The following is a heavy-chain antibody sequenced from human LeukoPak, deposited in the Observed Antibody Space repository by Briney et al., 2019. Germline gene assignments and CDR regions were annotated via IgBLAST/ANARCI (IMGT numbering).Heavy chain of an antibody. J-gene: IGHJ2*01. CDR2: IYYSGST. Sequence: SETLSLTCTVSGGSISSYYWSWIRQPPGKGLEWIGYIYYSGSTNYNPSLKSRVTISVDASKNQFSLKLSSVTAADTAVYYCARFGLSRYFDLWGRGTLVTVSS. CDR3: ARFGLSRYFDL. CDR1: GGSISSYY. V-gene: IGHV4-59*01. D-gene: IGHD3-10*01.